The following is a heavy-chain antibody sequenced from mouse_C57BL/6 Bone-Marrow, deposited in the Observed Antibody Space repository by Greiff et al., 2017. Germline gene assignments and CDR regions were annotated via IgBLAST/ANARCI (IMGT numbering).Heavy chain of an antibody. CDR2: INPGSGGT. V-gene: IGHV1-54*01. D-gene: IGHD1-1*01. CDR1: GYAFTNYL. CDR3: ARENYGSAWFAY. J-gene: IGHJ3*01. Sequence: QVQLKESGAELVRPGTSVKVSCKASGYAFTNYLIEWVKQRPGQGLEWIGVINPGSGGTNYNEKFKGKATLTADKSSSTAYMQLSSLTSEDSAVYFCARENYGSAWFAYWGQGTLVTVSA.